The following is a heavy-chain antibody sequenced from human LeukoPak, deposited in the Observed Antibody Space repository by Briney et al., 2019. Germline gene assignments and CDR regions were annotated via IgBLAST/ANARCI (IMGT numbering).Heavy chain of an antibody. CDR2: LYYSGRT. V-gene: IGHV4-59*01. J-gene: IGHJ4*02. CDR3: ARGAWKFAN. Sequence: PAETLSLTCTVSGVSISSYYWRWIPPPPGKGLVWIGNLYYSGRTNYNPSLESRVTISVDTSKNQFSLQLRSVTAADTAVYYCARGAWKFANWGQGTPVAVSS. CDR1: GVSISSYY. D-gene: IGHD1-1*01.